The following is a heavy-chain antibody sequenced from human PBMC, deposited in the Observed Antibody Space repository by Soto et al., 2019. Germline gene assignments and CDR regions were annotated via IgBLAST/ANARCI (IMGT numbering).Heavy chain of an antibody. CDR3: AASIFYYGMDV. CDR2: INPKSGGT. Sequence: GASVKVSCKASGYSFTDYHIHWVRQAPGQGLEWLGRINPKSGGTSTAQKFQGWVTMTTDTSISTASMELTRLTSDDTAIYYCAASIFYYGMDVWGQGTTVTVSS. V-gene: IGHV1-2*04. CDR1: GYSFTDYH. J-gene: IGHJ6*02.